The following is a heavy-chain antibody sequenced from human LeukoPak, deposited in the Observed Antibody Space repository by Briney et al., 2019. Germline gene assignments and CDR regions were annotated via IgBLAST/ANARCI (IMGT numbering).Heavy chain of an antibody. D-gene: IGHD6-13*01. CDR2: FDPEDGET. CDR1: GYTLTELS. Sequence: ASVKVSCKVSGYTLTELSMHWVRQAPGKGREWMGGFDPEDGETIYAQKFQGRVTMTEDTSTDTAYMELSSLRSEDTAVYYCAREYSSRQTIRRYDYWGQGTLVTVSS. CDR3: AREYSSRQTIRRYDY. J-gene: IGHJ4*02. V-gene: IGHV1-24*01.